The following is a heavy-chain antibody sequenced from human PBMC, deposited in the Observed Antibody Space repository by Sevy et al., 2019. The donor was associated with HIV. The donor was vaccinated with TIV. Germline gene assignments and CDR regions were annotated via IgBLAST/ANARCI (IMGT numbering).Heavy chain of an antibody. CDR1: GFTFSKYS. CDR3: AREGCTKPHDY. J-gene: IGHJ4*02. D-gene: IGHD2-8*01. Sequence: GGSLRLSCAASGFTFSKYSMSRVRQPPGKGLEWVSTLSFGCGEINYAHSVKGRFTISRDNSKSSVYLQMNNLRPEDTTVYYCAREGCTKPHDYWGQGTLVTVSS. V-gene: IGHV3-23*01. CDR2: LSFGCGEI.